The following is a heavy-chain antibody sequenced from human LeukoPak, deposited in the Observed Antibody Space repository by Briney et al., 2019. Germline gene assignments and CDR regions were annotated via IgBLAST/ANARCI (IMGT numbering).Heavy chain of an antibody. J-gene: IGHJ4*02. Sequence: PGGSLRLSCAASGFTFKTHAMSWVRQAPGKGLVWLSRINNDGSSTIYADSVKGRFTFSRDNAENTLFLEMSSLRVEDTAVYYCVRERNNFWSGHHSIFDSWGQGTLVTVSS. V-gene: IGHV3-74*01. CDR3: VRERNNFWSGHHSIFDS. CDR1: GFTFKTHA. D-gene: IGHD3-3*01. CDR2: INNDGSST.